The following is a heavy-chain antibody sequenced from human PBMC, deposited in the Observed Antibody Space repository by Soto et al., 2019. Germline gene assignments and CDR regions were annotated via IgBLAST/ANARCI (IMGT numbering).Heavy chain of an antibody. CDR3: AKDTYYHDSSGYYVFDY. J-gene: IGHJ4*02. CDR1: DFTFSSYG. CDR2: ISYDGSNK. Sequence: QVQLVESGGGVVQSGRSLTLSCAASDFTFSSYGIHWVRQAPGKGLEWVAVISYDGSNKQYGDSVKGRFTMSRDNSKNTVHLQMNSLRVEDTAVYYCAKDTYYHDSSGYYVFDYWGQGTLVTVSS. V-gene: IGHV3-30*18. D-gene: IGHD3-22*01.